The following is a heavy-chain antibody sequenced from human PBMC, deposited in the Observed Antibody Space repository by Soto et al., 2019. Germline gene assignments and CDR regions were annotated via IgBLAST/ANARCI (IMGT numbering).Heavy chain of an antibody. CDR2: IYYSGST. Sequence: ASETLSLTCTVSGGSLSSGGYYWSWVRQHPGKGLEWIGYIYYSGSTYYNPSLKSRVTISVDSSKNQFSLKLTSVSAADTAMYYCARDEEDFWSGPPGWWGQGTLVTVSS. CDR3: ARDEEDFWSGPPGW. CDR1: GGSLSSGGYY. V-gene: IGHV4-30-4*08. D-gene: IGHD3-3*01. J-gene: IGHJ4*02.